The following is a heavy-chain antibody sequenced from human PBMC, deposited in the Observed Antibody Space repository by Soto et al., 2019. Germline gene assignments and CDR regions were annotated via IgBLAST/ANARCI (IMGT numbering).Heavy chain of an antibody. V-gene: IGHV4-34*01. D-gene: IGHD6-13*01. Sequence: PSETLSLTCAVYGGSFSGYYWSWIRQPPGKGLEWIGEINHSGSTNYNPSLKSRVTISVDTSKNQFSLKLSSVTAADTAVYYCARGWDSSSWAYYFDYWGQGTLVTVSS. CDR2: INHSGST. CDR3: ARGWDSSSWAYYFDY. CDR1: GGSFSGYY. J-gene: IGHJ4*02.